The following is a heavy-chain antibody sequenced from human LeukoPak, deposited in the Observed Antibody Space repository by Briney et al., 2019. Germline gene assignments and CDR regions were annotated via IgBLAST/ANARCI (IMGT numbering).Heavy chain of an antibody. CDR2: ISYDGSNK. Sequence: GGALRLSCAASGFTFSSYAMHWVRQAPGKGLEWVAVISYDGSNKYYADSVKGRFTISRDNSKNTLYLQMNSLRAEETAVCYCAREDGYYFDYWGQGTLVTVSS. CDR3: AREDGYYFDY. CDR1: GFTFSSYA. V-gene: IGHV3-30*04. J-gene: IGHJ4*02.